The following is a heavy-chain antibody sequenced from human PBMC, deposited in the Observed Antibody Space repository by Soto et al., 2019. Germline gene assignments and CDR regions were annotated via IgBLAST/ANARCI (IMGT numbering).Heavy chain of an antibody. Sequence: ASETLSLTCSASGYSVSSSYYYWAWIRQPPGKGLAWIGSMLSSGLTYYNPSLKSRVTLSVDTSKNQFSVGLNSVTASDTAVYYCAPLSVSLSGPYGIHVWGQGTTVTVSS. J-gene: IGHJ6*02. CDR1: GYSVSSSYYY. D-gene: IGHD2-15*01. V-gene: IGHV4-39*01. CDR2: MLSSGLT. CDR3: APLSVSLSGPYGIHV.